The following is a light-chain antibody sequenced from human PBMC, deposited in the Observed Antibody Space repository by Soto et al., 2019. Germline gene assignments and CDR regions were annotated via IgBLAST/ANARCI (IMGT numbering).Light chain of an antibody. Sequence: DIQMTQSPSTLSASVGDRVTITCRASQSINSWLAWYQQKPGKAPRLLIYRASSLEGGVPSRFSGSGSGAEFTLTSSSLHSDDFATYYWQDYDSYSGTFGPGIKVDIK. CDR3: QDYDSYSGT. V-gene: IGKV1-5*03. J-gene: IGKJ3*01. CDR1: QSINSW. CDR2: RAS.